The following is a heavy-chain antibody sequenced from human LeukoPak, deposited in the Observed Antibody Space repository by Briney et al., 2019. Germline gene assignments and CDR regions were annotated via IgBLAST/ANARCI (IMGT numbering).Heavy chain of an antibody. J-gene: IGHJ6*03. V-gene: IGHV3-23*01. CDR2: ITLSGGST. CDR3: AKRGNPAVGHHYLDV. Sequence: GGSLRLSCAASGFTFSSYCMSWVRQAPGKGLEWVSSITLSGGSTFYADSAMGRFTISRDNSQNTLYLQMNSLSGEDTAVYYCAKRGNPAVGHHYLDVWGKGTTVSVSS. D-gene: IGHD2-2*01. CDR1: GFTFSSYC.